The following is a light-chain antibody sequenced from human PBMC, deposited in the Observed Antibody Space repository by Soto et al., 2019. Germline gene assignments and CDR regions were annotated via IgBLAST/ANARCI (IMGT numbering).Light chain of an antibody. V-gene: IGLV1-44*01. CDR1: SSNIGSNN. J-gene: IGLJ3*02. CDR2: SNV. CDR3: AAWDGSLNGGV. Sequence: QSVLTQAPSASGTPGQRVTISCSGSSSNIGSNNVSWYQQVPGTAPKVLIYSNVQRPSGVPDRFSGSKSGTSASLAIGGLQSEDEADYYCAAWDGSLNGGVFGGGTKLTVL.